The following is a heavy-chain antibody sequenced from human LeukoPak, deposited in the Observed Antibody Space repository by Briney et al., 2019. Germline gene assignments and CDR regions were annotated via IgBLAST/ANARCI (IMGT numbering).Heavy chain of an antibody. J-gene: IGHJ4*02. D-gene: IGHD4-11*01. Sequence: SETLSLTCTVSGGSISSTHDYWVWIRQPPGKGLEWIGTLYSSGRTSYSPSPASRVSIFVDTSKNQVSLNLRSVTAADTAVFYCARSPHKVTTQYYFDLWGQGSLVIVSS. CDR1: GGSISSTHDY. CDR2: LYSSGRT. V-gene: IGHV4-39*07. CDR3: ARSPHKVTTQYYFDL.